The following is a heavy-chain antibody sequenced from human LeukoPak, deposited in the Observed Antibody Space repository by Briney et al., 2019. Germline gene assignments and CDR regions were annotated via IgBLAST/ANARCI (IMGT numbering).Heavy chain of an antibody. Sequence: ASVKVSCKASGYTFTSYYMHWVRQAPGQGLEWMGIINPSGGSTSYAQKFQGRVTMTRDMSTSTAYMELSRLRYDDTAVFYCARFPAGGVVIRKYYFDYWGQGTLVTVSS. CDR2: INPSGGST. CDR1: GYTFTSYY. D-gene: IGHD3-3*01. CDR3: ARFPAGGVVIRKYYFDY. J-gene: IGHJ4*02. V-gene: IGHV1-46*01.